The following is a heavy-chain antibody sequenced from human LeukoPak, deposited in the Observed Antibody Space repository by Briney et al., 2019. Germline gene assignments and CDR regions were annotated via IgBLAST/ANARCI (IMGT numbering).Heavy chain of an antibody. CDR1: GHTFTSYY. CDR3: ARDLEHCRNIICSNSAY. Sequence: GASVKVSCKASGHTFTSYYMHWVRQAPGQGLEWMGIINPSGGSTSYAQKFQGRVTMTRDTSTSTVYMDLRSLRSDDTAVYYCARDLEHCRNIICSNSAYWGQGTLVTVSS. D-gene: IGHD2-2*01. CDR2: INPSGGST. V-gene: IGHV1-46*01. J-gene: IGHJ4*02.